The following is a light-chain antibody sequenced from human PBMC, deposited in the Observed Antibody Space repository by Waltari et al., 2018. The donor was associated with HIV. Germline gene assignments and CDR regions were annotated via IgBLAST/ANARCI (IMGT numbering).Light chain of an antibody. V-gene: IGLV2-14*01. CDR3: KSSTSRSTPCV. CDR2: DVS. Sequence: QSALTQPASVSGSPGQSITISCTGSNRDIGGHNSVCWYQQHPGKAPKLIIYDVSSRPSGVSNRFSGSKSGNTASLTISGLQAEDEADYYCKSSTSRSTPCVFGSGTKVTVL. CDR1: NRDIGGHNS. J-gene: IGLJ1*01.